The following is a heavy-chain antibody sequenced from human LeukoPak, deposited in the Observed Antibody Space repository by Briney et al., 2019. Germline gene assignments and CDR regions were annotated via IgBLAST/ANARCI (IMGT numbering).Heavy chain of an antibody. CDR1: GFTFSNYA. CDR2: VTGSGDST. D-gene: IGHD1-7*01. Sequence: PGGTLRLSCAASGFTFSNYAMSWVRQAPGQGLEWVSGVTGSGDSTYYADSVKGRFTISRDNSKNTVYLQMNNLRADDTALYYCAKAADTNYFRYGDYWGQGTLVTVSS. CDR3: AKAADTNYFRYGDY. J-gene: IGHJ4*02. V-gene: IGHV3-23*01.